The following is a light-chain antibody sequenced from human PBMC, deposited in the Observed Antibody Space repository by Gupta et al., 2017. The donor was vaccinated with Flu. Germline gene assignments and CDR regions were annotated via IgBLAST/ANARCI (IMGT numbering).Light chain of an antibody. CDR2: DAS. V-gene: IGKV1-33*01. Sequence: DIQMTQSPSSLSASVGDRVTITCQASQDISNYLNWYQQKPGKAPKLLIYDASNLETGVPSRFSGSGSGTDFTFTIRSLQPEDIATDYCQQEDNLPPTFGGGTKVEIK. CDR1: QDISNY. J-gene: IGKJ4*01. CDR3: QQEDNLPPT.